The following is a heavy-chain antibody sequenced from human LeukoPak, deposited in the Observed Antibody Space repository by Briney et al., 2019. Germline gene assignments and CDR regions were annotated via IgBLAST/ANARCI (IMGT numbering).Heavy chain of an antibody. Sequence: GGSLRLSCAASGFTFSSYSMNWVRQAPGKGLEWVSSISSSSSYKYYADSVKGRFTISRDNAKNSLYLQMNSLRAEDTAVYYCASRDPIVVVPAAKNGDYYYGMDVWGQGTTVTVSS. CDR2: ISSSSSYK. CDR3: ASRDPIVVVPAAKNGDYYYGMDV. V-gene: IGHV3-21*01. J-gene: IGHJ6*02. CDR1: GFTFSSYS. D-gene: IGHD2-2*01.